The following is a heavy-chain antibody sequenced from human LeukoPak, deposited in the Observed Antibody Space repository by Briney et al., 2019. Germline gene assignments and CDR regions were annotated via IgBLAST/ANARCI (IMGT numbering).Heavy chain of an antibody. CDR2: INEDGSIT. CDR1: GFTFRTYR. Sequence: GGSLRLSCAVSGFTFRTYRMHWVRQVPGEGLVWVSRINEDGSITNYADSVKGRFSISRDNAKNTLYLQMNSLRAEDTAVYYCGRDLGGRSGYWGQGTLVTVSS. J-gene: IGHJ4*02. D-gene: IGHD1-26*01. CDR3: GRDLGGRSGY. V-gene: IGHV3-74*01.